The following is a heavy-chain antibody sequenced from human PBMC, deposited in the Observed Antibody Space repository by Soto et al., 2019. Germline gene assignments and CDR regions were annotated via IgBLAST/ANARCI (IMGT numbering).Heavy chain of an antibody. D-gene: IGHD1-26*01. J-gene: IGHJ4*02. CDR3: ARDFIVGAPDYFDY. Sequence: QVQLVESGGGVVQPGRSLSLSCAASGFTFSDYPMHWVRQAPGKGLEWVAVISYDGRVKYYVDSVKGRFTISREDSKNTLSLQMNSLSVDDTAVYYCARDFIVGAPDYFDYWGQGTLVTVSS. CDR1: GFTFSDYP. V-gene: IGHV3-30*04. CDR2: ISYDGRVK.